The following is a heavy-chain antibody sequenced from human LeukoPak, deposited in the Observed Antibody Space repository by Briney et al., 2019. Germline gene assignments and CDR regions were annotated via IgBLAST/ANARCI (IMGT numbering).Heavy chain of an antibody. J-gene: IGHJ6*02. CDR1: GGSFSGYY. V-gene: IGHV4-34*01. D-gene: IGHD6-6*01. CDR2: IYYNGNT. Sequence: SETLSLTCAVYGGSFSGYYWSWIRQPPGKELEWIGSIYYNGNTFYNPSLKSRVTIFVDTSKSQFSLNLSSVTATDTAVYYCARQYSSSSWGLDVWGQGTTVTVSS. CDR3: ARQYSSSSWGLDV.